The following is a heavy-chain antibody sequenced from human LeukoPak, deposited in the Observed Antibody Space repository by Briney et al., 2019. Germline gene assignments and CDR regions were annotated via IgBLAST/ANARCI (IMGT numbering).Heavy chain of an antibody. V-gene: IGHV1-2*02. CDR2: INPNSGGT. J-gene: IGHJ4*02. D-gene: IGHD3-22*01. CDR1: GYTFTGYY. Sequence: GESLKISCKGSGYTFTGYYMHWVRQAPGQGLEWMGWINPNSGGTNYAQKFQGRVTMTRDTSISTAYMELSRLRSDDTAVYYCARGTYYYDSSGYYSYFDYWGQGTLVTVSS. CDR3: ARGTYYYDSSGYYSYFDY.